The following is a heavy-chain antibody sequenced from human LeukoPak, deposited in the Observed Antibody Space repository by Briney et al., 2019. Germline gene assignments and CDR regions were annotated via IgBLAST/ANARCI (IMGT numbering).Heavy chain of an antibody. CDR1: GFTFSSYS. J-gene: IGHJ6*02. CDR3: ARDRGRIPALYYYGMDV. CDR2: ISSSSSYI. Sequence: GGSLRLSCAASGFTFSSYSMNWVRQAPGKGLEWVSSISSSSSYIYYADSVKGRFTISRDNAKNSLYLQMNSLRAEDTAVYYCARDRGRIPALYYYGMDVWGQGTTVTVSS. D-gene: IGHD2-2*01. V-gene: IGHV3-21*01.